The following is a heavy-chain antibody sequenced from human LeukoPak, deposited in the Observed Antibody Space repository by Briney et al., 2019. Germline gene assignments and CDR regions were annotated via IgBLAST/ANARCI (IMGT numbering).Heavy chain of an antibody. CDR2: IYYSGST. D-gene: IGHD5-24*01. Sequence: SETLSLTCTVSGVSVSSGSYYWSWIRQPPGKGLEWIGYIYYSGSTNYNPSLKSRVTISVDTSKNQFSLKLSSVTAADTAVYYCARGQSRRDGYNLAWGQGTLVTVSS. CDR3: ARGQSRRDGYNLA. CDR1: GVSVSSGSYY. J-gene: IGHJ5*02. V-gene: IGHV4-61*01.